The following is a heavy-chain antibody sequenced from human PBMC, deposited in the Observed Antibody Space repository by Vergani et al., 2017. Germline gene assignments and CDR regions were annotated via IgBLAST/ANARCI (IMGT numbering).Heavy chain of an antibody. CDR3: ARSREQYSSSSFDY. D-gene: IGHD6-6*01. J-gene: IGHJ4*02. CDR2: IYYSGST. CDR1: GGSISSHY. V-gene: IGHV4-59*11. Sequence: QVQLQESGPGLVKPSETLSLTCTVSGGSISSHYWSWIRQPPGKGLEWIGYIYYSGSTNYNPSLKSRVTISVDTSKNQFSLKLSSVTAADTAVYYCARSREQYSSSSFDYWGQGTLVTVSS.